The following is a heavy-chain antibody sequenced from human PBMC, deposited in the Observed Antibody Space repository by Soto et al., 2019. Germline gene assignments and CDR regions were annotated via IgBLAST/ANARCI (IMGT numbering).Heavy chain of an antibody. CDR3: AAVPVLRCLKWLPADFDF. CDR2: LVVGSGNT. V-gene: IGHV1-58*01. D-gene: IGHD3-3*01. J-gene: IGHJ4*02. CDR1: GFMFTSSA. Sequence: SVTVSCKPSGFMFTSSAVQWVRQARGQRLEWIGWLVVGSGNTHYAQHFQERVTLTRDMSTGTAYMELSSLRSEDTAVYYCAAVPVLRCLKWLPADFDFWGQGTLVTVSS.